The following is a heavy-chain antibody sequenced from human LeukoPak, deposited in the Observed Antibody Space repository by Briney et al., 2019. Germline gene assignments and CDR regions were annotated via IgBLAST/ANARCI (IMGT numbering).Heavy chain of an antibody. D-gene: IGHD1-14*01. V-gene: IGHV3-11*05. CDR3: VTETTEGAKDY. CDR2: ISSSSHYT. J-gene: IGHJ4*02. CDR1: GFTFRDRY. Sequence: PGGSLRLSCAASGFTFRDRYMGWVRQVPGKGLAWASYISSSSHYTNYEASVRGRFIISRDNARDSVYLQMNSLRVEDTAIYYCVTETTEGAKDYWGQGTLVTVSS.